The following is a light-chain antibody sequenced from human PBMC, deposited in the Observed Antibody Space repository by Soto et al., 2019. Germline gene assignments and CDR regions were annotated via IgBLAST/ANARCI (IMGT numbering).Light chain of an antibody. J-gene: IGKJ2*01. Sequence: EIGLTQSPCTLSLSPGERATLSCRASQSVSSSYLAWYQQKPGQAPRLLIYGASSRDTGITDRFSVSGSVTDFNLTISSLEPEDCAVYYCQQYGSSGYTFGQGTKLEIK. CDR1: QSVSSSY. CDR3: QQYGSSGYT. CDR2: GAS. V-gene: IGKV3-20*01.